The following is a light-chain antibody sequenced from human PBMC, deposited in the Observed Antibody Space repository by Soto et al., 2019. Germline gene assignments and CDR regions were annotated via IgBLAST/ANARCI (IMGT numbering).Light chain of an antibody. CDR1: SSDVGGYNY. CDR3: SSYVGINNLD. J-gene: IGLJ1*01. Sequence: QSVLIQPPSASGSPGQSVTISCTGTSSDVGGYNYVSWYQQHPGKAPKLMIYEVSKRPSGVPDRFSGSKSGNTASLTVSGLQAEFEADYYCSSYVGINNLDFVTVTNVTV. CDR2: EVS. V-gene: IGLV2-8*01.